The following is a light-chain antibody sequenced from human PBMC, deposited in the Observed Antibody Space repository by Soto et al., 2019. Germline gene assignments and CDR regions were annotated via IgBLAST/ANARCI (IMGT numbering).Light chain of an antibody. J-gene: IGKJ1*01. Sequence: EIVLTQSPGTLSLSPGERATLSCRASQSVGSSHLAWYQQKPGQAPRLLIYGASSRATGIPDRFSGSGSGTDFTLTISRLEPEDFAVYYCQQYGSAPWTFGQGPRWIS. CDR1: QSVGSSH. CDR3: QQYGSAPWT. V-gene: IGKV3-20*01. CDR2: GAS.